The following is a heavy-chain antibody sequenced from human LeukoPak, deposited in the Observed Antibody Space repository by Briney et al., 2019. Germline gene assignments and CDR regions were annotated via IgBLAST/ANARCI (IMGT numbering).Heavy chain of an antibody. CDR2: INPNSGGT. CDR3: AVITMVRGPFDY. J-gene: IGHJ4*02. CDR1: GYTFTGCY. D-gene: IGHD3-10*01. Sequence: ASVKVSCKASGYTFTGCYMPWVRQAPGQGLAWMGWINPNSGGTNYAPKLQGRVTMTRDTSISTAYMELSRLRSEHMAVYYCAVITMVRGPFDYWGQGTLVTVSS. V-gene: IGHV1-2*02.